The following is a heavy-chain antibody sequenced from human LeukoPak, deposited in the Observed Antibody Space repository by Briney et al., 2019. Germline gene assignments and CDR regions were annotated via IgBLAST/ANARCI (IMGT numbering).Heavy chain of an antibody. J-gene: IGHJ4*02. CDR3: AKDLPYSSSWYYFDY. Sequence: PGGSLRLSCAASGFTFSSYGMHWVRQAPGKGLEWVAFIRYDGSNKYYADSVKGRFTISRDNSKNTLYLQMNSLRAEDTAVYSCAKDLPYSSSWYYFDYWGQGTLVTVSS. CDR1: GFTFSSYG. D-gene: IGHD6-13*01. CDR2: IRYDGSNK. V-gene: IGHV3-30*02.